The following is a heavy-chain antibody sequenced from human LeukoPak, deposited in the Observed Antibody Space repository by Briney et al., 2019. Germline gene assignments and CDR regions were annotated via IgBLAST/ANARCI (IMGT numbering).Heavy chain of an antibody. J-gene: IGHJ4*02. Sequence: GGSLRLSCAASGFTVSSNYMSWVRQAPGKGLEWVSVIYSGGSTYYADSVKGRFTISRDNSKNTLYLQMNSLRAEDTAVYYCARFQFVAGDFDYWGQGTLVTVSS. CDR2: IYSGGST. CDR3: ARFQFVAGDFDY. D-gene: IGHD6-19*01. CDR1: GFTVSSNY. V-gene: IGHV3-53*01.